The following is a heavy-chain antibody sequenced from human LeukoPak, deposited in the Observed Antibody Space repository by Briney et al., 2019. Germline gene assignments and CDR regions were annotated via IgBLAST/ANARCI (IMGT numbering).Heavy chain of an antibody. V-gene: IGHV3-20*04. CDR3: ARLGYCSSTSCYVNYYYYMDV. D-gene: IGHD2-2*01. CDR1: GFTFDDYG. Sequence: GGSLRLSCAASGFTFDDYGMSWVRQAPGKGLEWVSGINWNGGSTGYADSVKGRFTISRDNAKNSLYLQMNSLRAEDTALYYCARLGYCSSTSCYVNYYYYMDVCGKGTTVTVSS. J-gene: IGHJ6*03. CDR2: INWNGGST.